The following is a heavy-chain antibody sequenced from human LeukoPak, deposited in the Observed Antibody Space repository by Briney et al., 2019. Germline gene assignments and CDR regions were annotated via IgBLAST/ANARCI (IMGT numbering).Heavy chain of an antibody. Sequence: PSKTLSLTCTVSGGSVSSGDYYWSWIRQPPGKGLEWIGYIYCSGSTYYNPSLKSRVTISVDTSKNQFSLKLSSVTAADTAVYYCARGDDYRGGGDYWGQGTLVTVSS. J-gene: IGHJ4*02. CDR1: GGSVSSGDYY. V-gene: IGHV4-30-4*08. CDR3: ARGDDYRGGGDY. CDR2: IYCSGST. D-gene: IGHD4-11*01.